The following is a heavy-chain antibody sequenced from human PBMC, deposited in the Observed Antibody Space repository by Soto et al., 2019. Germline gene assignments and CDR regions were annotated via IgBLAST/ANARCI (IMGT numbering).Heavy chain of an antibody. J-gene: IGHJ6*02. CDR1: GFTFISYW. Sequence: WGSLRLACAASGFTFISYWIHWFRQAPGKGLVWVSRMNEDGGTTDYADSVKGRFTISRDNAKNTLYLQMNSLRVEDTAVYYCASDLSGRADVWGQGTTVTVSS. D-gene: IGHD3-10*01. CDR2: MNEDGGTT. V-gene: IGHV3-74*01. CDR3: ASDLSGRADV.